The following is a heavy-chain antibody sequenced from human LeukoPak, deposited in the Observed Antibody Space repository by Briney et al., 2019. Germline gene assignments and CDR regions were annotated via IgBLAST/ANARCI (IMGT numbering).Heavy chain of an antibody. D-gene: IGHD1-1*01. J-gene: IGHJ6*02. CDR3: AKERLSGKILYYYGMDV. CDR1: GFTFSSYS. Sequence: GGSLRLSCAASGFTFSSYSMNWVRQAPGKGLEWVSSISSSSSYIYYADSVKGRFTISRDNSKNTLYLQMNSLRAEDTAVYYCAKERLSGKILYYYGMDVWGQGTTVTVSS. CDR2: ISSSSSYI. V-gene: IGHV3-21*04.